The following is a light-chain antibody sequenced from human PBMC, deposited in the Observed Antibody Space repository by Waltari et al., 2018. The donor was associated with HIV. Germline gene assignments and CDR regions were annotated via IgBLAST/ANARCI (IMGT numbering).Light chain of an antibody. CDR2: GGS. CDR1: SRDVGSYKL. J-gene: IGLJ1*01. Sequence: QSALTQPASVSGSPGPSITISCTGTSRDVGSYKLVPWYPQHPGKAPKVRIYGGSTRPSGVSNRFAGCKSGNTASLTISGLQAEDEADYYCCSYTGSSTRRPYVFGTGTKVTVL. V-gene: IGLV2-23*01. CDR3: CSYTGSSTRRPYV.